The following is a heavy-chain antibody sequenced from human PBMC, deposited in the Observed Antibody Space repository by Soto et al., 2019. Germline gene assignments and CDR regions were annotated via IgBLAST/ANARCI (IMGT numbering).Heavy chain of an antibody. CDR2: IFWDDDK. D-gene: IGHD4-17*01. CDR1: GFSLNTREVG. Sequence: ITLRESGPTLVKPTQTLTLTCTFSGFSLNTREVGVGWIRQPPGKALEWLALIFWDDDKRYSPSLKTRLTIAKDTSKSQVVLTMTNMDPVDTATYSCAHVRSGPRIEDYLAYYFDFWGQGTLVTVSS. V-gene: IGHV2-5*02. J-gene: IGHJ4*02. CDR3: AHVRSGPRIEDYLAYYFDF.